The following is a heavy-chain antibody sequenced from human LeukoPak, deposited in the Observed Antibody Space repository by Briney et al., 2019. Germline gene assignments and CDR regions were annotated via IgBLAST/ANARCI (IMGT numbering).Heavy chain of an antibody. J-gene: IGHJ5*02. D-gene: IGHD5-12*01. CDR1: TFYFTDYA. Sequence: PGGSLRLSCAVSTFYFTDYAMSWARQAPGKGLEWLSAVSGNGDTKDYADSVKGRFTISRDNSKNTLYLQMNSLRAEDTAVYYCAKDRGYSDYQPWGQGTLVTVSS. CDR2: VSGNGDTK. V-gene: IGHV3-23*01. CDR3: AKDRGYSDYQP.